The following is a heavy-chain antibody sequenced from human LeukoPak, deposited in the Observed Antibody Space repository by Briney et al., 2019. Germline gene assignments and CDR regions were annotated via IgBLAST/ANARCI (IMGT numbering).Heavy chain of an antibody. CDR2: IYYSGST. Sequence: PSETLSLTCTVSGGSISSSSYYWSWIRQPPGKGLEWIGYIYYSGSTNYNPSLKSRVTISVDTSKNQFSLKLSSVTAADTAVYYCARALTKYSSSPGDYWGQGTLVTVSS. D-gene: IGHD6-13*01. CDR3: ARALTKYSSSPGDY. CDR1: GGSISSSSYY. J-gene: IGHJ4*02. V-gene: IGHV4-61*01.